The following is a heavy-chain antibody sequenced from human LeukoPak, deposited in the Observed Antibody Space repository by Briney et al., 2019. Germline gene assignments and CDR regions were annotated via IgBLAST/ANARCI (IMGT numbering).Heavy chain of an antibody. V-gene: IGHV4-34*12. CDR2: VFDGKTT. CDR1: GESLNYYY. Sequence: PSETLSLTCAVYGESLNYYYWSWIRQPPEKGLEWIGEVFDGKTTNYSPSLKSRVTISAVTSSNQFSLNLKSVTAADTAVYYCASGAWATRLHSWAQGTLVIVSS. CDR3: ASGAWATRLHS. D-gene: IGHD5-24*01. J-gene: IGHJ4*02.